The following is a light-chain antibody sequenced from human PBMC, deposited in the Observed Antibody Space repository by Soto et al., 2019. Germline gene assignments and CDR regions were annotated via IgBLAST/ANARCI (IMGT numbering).Light chain of an antibody. J-gene: IGLJ1*01. CDR3: AAWDDSLNGYV. V-gene: IGLV1-44*01. Sequence: QPVLTQPPSASGTPGQRVTISCSGSSSNIGSNTVHWYQQLPGTAPKLLIYSDNQRPSGVPDRFPDSKSGTSASLAISGLQSEDEADYFCAAWDDSLNGYVFGTGTKLTVL. CDR2: SDN. CDR1: SSNIGSNT.